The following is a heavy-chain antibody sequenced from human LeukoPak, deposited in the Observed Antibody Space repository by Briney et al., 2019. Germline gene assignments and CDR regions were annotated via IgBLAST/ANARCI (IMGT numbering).Heavy chain of an antibody. J-gene: IGHJ4*02. V-gene: IGHV3-48*04. Sequence: GGSLRLSCSASGFPFSIYSMNWVRQAPGKGPEWTSYITSSSSTLYYADSVNGRFTISRDNAKNSLYLQMSSLRVEDTAVYYCARDSASPPVTFDYWGLGTLVTVSS. CDR1: GFPFSIYS. CDR2: ITSSSSTL. CDR3: ARDSASPPVTFDY. D-gene: IGHD4-17*01.